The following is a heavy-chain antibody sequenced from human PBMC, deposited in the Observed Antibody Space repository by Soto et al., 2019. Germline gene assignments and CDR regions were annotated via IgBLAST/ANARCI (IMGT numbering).Heavy chain of an antibody. CDR2: INHSGST. CDR1: GGSFSGYY. J-gene: IGHJ6*02. Sequence: SETLSLTCAVYGGSFSGYYWSWIRQPPGKGLEGIGEINHSGSTNYNPSLKSRVTISVDTSKIQFSLKLSSVTAADTAVYYCARGVRQQLVRYYYYGMDVWGQRATVTVSS. D-gene: IGHD6-13*01. CDR3: ARGVRQQLVRYYYYGMDV. V-gene: IGHV4-34*01.